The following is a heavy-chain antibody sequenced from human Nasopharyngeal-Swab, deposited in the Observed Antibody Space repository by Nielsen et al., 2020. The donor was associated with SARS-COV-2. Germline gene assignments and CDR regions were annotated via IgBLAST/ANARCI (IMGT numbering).Heavy chain of an antibody. CDR1: GFTFSSYW. J-gene: IGHJ6*02. V-gene: IGHV3-74*01. D-gene: IGHD3-3*01. CDR2: INSDGSST. Sequence: GESLKISCAASGFTFSSYWMHWVRQAPGKGLVWVSRINSDGSSTSYADSVKGRFTISRDNAKNTLYLQMNSLRAEDTAVYYCARGPSERFLKWLNKNGIDVWGQGTTVTVSS. CDR3: ARGPSERFLKWLNKNGIDV.